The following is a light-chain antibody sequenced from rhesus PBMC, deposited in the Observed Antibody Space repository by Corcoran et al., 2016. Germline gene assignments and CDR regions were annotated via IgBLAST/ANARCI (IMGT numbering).Light chain of an antibody. Sequence: EIVVTQSPATLSLSPGERGTLSCRASQSVGGYLAWYQQRPGQAPRLLSYGASIRATGIPDRFSGRGSGTDFPLTISRLEPEDVCVYCCKQSSDLWTFGQGTKVEIK. CDR2: GAS. V-gene: IGKV3-24*04. CDR1: QSVGGY. CDR3: KQSSDLWT. J-gene: IGKJ1*01.